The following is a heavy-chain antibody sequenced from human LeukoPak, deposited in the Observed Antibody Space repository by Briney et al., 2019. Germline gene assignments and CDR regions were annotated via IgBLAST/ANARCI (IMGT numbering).Heavy chain of an antibody. CDR2: IYSGGST. J-gene: IGHJ4*02. V-gene: IGHV3-66*01. D-gene: IGHD3-10*01. CDR1: GFTFSNYG. CDR3: ARDDGAGGPFDY. Sequence: GGSLRLSCAASGFTFSNYGMHWVRQAPGKGLEWVSIIYSGGSTYYADSVKGRFSISRGNPENTLYLQMNSLRAEDTAVYYCARDDGAGGPFDYWGQGTLVSVSS.